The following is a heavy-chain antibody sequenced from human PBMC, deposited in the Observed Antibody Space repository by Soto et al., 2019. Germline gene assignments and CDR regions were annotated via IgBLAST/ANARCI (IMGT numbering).Heavy chain of an antibody. Sequence: GALRLSCAASGFTFSNYWMTWGRQAPGKGLDWVATIKQDGSEKYYVDSVKGRFTISRDNAKNSLYLQMNSLRAEDTAVFYCARIRSYYYHYMDVWGKGTTVTVSS. J-gene: IGHJ6*03. CDR1: GFTFSNYW. CDR2: IKQDGSEK. D-gene: IGHD3-3*01. CDR3: ARIRSYYYHYMDV. V-gene: IGHV3-7*01.